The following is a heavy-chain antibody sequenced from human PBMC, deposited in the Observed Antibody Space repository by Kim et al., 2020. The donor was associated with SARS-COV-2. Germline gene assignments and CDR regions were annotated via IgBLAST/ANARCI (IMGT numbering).Heavy chain of an antibody. CDR3: ARGEAYGGNSRGSYYYGMDV. J-gene: IGHJ6*02. CDR2: INHSGST. Sequence: SETLSLTCAVYGGSFSGYYWSWIRQPPGKGLEWIGEINHSGSTNYNPSLKSRVTISVDTSKNQFSLKLSSVTAADTAVYYCARGEAYGGNSRGSYYYGMDVWGQGTTVTVSS. D-gene: IGHD2-21*02. V-gene: IGHV4-34*01. CDR1: GGSFSGYY.